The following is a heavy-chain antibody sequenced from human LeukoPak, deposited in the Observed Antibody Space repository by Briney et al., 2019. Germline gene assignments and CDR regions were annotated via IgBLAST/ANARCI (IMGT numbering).Heavy chain of an antibody. J-gene: IGHJ4*02. V-gene: IGHV3-9*01. CDR3: AKDLGYDYSYFDY. Sequence: PGRSLRLSCAASGFTFDDYAMHWVRQAPGKGLEWVSGISWNSGSIGYADSVKGRFTISRDNAKNSLYLQMNSLRAEDTALYYRAKDLGYDYSYFDYWGQGTLVTVSS. D-gene: IGHD5-12*01. CDR2: ISWNSGSI. CDR1: GFTFDDYA.